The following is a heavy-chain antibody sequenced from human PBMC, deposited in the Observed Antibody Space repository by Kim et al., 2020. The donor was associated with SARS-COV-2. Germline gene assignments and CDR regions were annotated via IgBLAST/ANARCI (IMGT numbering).Heavy chain of an antibody. CDR3: ARRGYYYDSSGD. CDR2: IYYSGST. J-gene: IGHJ4*02. V-gene: IGHV4-39*01. CDR1: GGSISSSSYY. Sequence: SETLSLTCTVSGGSISSSSYYWGWIRQPPGKGLEWIGSIYYSGSTYYNPSLKSRVTISVDTSKNQFSLKLSSVTAADTAVYYCARRGYYYDSSGDWGQGTLVTVSS. D-gene: IGHD3-22*01.